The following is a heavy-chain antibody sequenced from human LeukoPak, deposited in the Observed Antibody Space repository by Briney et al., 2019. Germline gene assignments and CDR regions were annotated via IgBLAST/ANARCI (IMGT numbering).Heavy chain of an antibody. D-gene: IGHD3-10*01. V-gene: IGHV4-31*03. CDR3: ARADLHYGSGTDIDY. CDR2: IFYSGST. Sequence: PSETLSLTCTVSGGSISSGGFYWSWIRQHPGKGLEWIGYIFYSGSTYYNPSLRSRVTLSVDTPKNQFSLKLSSVTAADTAVYYCARADLHYGSGTDIDYWGQGTLVTVSS. J-gene: IGHJ4*02. CDR1: GGSISSGGFY.